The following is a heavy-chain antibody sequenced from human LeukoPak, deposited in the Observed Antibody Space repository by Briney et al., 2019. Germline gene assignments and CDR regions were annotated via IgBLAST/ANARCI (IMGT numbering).Heavy chain of an antibody. J-gene: IGHJ4*02. Sequence: KAGGSLRLSCAASGFTFSSYSMNWVRQAPGKGLEWVSSISSSSSYIYYADSVKGRFTISRDNAKNSLYLQMNSLRAEDTAVYYCARVFFRDPPLIRLGELSFAVWGQGTLVTVSS. V-gene: IGHV3-21*01. CDR2: ISSSSSYI. CDR1: GFTFSSYS. CDR3: ARVFFRDPPLIRLGELSFAV. D-gene: IGHD3-16*02.